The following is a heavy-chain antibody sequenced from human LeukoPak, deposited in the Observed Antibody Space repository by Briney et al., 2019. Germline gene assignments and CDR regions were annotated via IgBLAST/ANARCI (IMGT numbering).Heavy chain of an antibody. CDR3: ARGDYGACSYWCYYMDV. J-gene: IGHJ6*03. D-gene: IGHD4-17*01. V-gene: IGHV3-66*01. CDR2: IYSGGST. Sequence: ETLSLTCAVYGGSFSGYYMSWVRQAPGKGLEWVSVIYSGGSTYYADSVKGRFTISRDNSKNTLYLQMNSLRAEDTAVYYCARGDYGACSYWCYYMDVWGKGTTVTISS. CDR1: GGSFSGYY.